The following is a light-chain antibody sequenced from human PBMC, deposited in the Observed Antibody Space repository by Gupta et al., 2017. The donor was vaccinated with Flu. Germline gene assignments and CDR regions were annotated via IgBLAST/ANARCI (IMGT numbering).Light chain of an antibody. CDR1: SGSIASNY. CDR3: QSYDSSTVV. Sequence: NFMLTQPHSVSESPGKTVTISCTRSSGSIASNYVQWYQQRPGSSPTTVIYEDNQRPSGVPDRFSGSIDSSSNSASLTISGLKTEDEAYYYCQSYDSSTVVFGGGTKLTVL. J-gene: IGLJ2*01. CDR2: EDN. V-gene: IGLV6-57*01.